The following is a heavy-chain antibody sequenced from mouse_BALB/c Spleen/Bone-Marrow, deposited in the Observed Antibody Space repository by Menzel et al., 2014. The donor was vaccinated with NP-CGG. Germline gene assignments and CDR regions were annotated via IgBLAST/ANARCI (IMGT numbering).Heavy chain of an antibody. CDR2: ISNGSGST. CDR1: GFTFSDYY. V-gene: IGHV5-12*02. CDR3: ARRGWYYAMDY. J-gene: IGHJ4*01. Sequence: EVQGVESGGGLVQPGGSLKVSCATSGFTFSDYYMYWVRQTPEKRLEWVAYISNGSGSTYYPDTVKGRFTISRDNAKNTLYLQMSRLKSEDTAMYYCARRGWYYAMDYWGQGTSVTVSS. D-gene: IGHD2-3*01.